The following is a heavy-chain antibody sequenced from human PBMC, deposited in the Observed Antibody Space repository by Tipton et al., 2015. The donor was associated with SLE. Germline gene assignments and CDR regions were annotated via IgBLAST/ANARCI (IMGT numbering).Heavy chain of an antibody. J-gene: IGHJ4*02. CDR2: IHYSGST. CDR3: ATGGAAARPWYFDY. V-gene: IGHV4-59*01. CDR1: GGSIDNSY. Sequence: GLVKPSETLSLTCSVSGGSIDNSYWSWVRQPPGKGLEWIGYIHYSGSTNYNPSLKSRVTILVDTSKNQFSLKLTSVTAADTAVYYCATGGAAARPWYFDYWGQGTLVTVSS. D-gene: IGHD6-6*01.